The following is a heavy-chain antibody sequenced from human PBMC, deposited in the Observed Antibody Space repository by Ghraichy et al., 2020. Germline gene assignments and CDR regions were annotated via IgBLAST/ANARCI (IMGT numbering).Heavy chain of an antibody. V-gene: IGHV3-53*01. Sequence: GGSLRLSCAASGFTVSNNYMSWVRQAPGKGLEWVSVIYSGGSTDYADSVKGRFTISRDNSKNTLYLQMKSLRAEDTAVYYCARVGREFWSQHYYYGMDVWGQGTTVTVSS. CDR2: IYSGGST. J-gene: IGHJ6*02. CDR3: ARVGREFWSQHYYYGMDV. CDR1: GFTVSNNY. D-gene: IGHD3-3*01.